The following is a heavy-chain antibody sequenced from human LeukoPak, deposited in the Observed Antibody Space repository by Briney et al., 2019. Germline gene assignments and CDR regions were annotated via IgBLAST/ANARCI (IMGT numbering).Heavy chain of an antibody. CDR3: ARGGGLDV. V-gene: IGHV3-7*03. J-gene: IGHJ6*02. CDR2: IKQDGSDK. D-gene: IGHD3-16*01. Sequence: GGSLRLSCAASGFTFSSFAINWVRQAPGKGLEWVANIKQDGSDKYYVDSVKGRFTKPRDSAKNSLYLQMNSLRVEDTAVYFCARGGGLDVWGQGATVTVSS. CDR1: GFTFSSFA.